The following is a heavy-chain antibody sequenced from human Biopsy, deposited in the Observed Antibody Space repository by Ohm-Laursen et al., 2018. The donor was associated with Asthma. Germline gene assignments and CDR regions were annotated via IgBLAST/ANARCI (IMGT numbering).Heavy chain of an antibody. CDR3: ARGQKSAGDRWFDP. CDR2: INPNSGGT. Sequence: SVKVSCKASGYTFIGCHIHWMRQTPGQGLEWMGRINPNSGGTNYAQKFQGRVTMTRDTSISTAYMEVSRLRSGDTAVYYCARGQKSAGDRWFDPWGQGTLVTVSS. CDR1: GYTFIGCH. J-gene: IGHJ5*02. D-gene: IGHD6-13*01. V-gene: IGHV1-2*06.